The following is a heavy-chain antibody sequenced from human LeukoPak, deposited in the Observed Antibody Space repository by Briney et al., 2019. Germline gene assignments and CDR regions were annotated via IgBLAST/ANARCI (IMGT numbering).Heavy chain of an antibody. CDR2: IYFSGST. D-gene: IGHD7-27*01. CDR3: ARGPNWGLFDY. V-gene: IGHV4-39*01. J-gene: IGHJ4*02. CDR1: GGSISSSSYY. Sequence: SETLSLTCTVSGGSISSSSYYWGWIRQPPGKGLEWIGCIYFSGSTYSNPSLKSRVTMSVDTSRNQFSLKLSSVTAADTAVYYCARGPNWGLFDYWGQGTLVTVSS.